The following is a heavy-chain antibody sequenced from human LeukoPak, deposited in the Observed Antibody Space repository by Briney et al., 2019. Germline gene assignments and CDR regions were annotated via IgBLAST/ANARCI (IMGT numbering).Heavy chain of an antibody. CDR1: GFTFRNYV. D-gene: IGHD3-10*01. CDR3: AREGYYGSGSPPSLYFDY. CDR2: TSSDLNVK. Sequence: GGSLRLSCAASGFTFRNYVIHWVRQAPGKGLEWVAVTSSDLNVKLYADSVKGRFTISRNNSRSTLYLQMNSLRPEDTAIYYCAREGYYGSGSPPSLYFDYWGQGTLVTVSS. J-gene: IGHJ4*02. V-gene: IGHV3-30-3*01.